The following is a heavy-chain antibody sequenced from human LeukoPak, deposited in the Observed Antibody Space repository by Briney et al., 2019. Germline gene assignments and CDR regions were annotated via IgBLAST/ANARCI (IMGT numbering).Heavy chain of an antibody. J-gene: IGHJ4*02. Sequence: GGSLRLSCAASGFTFSSYAMSWVRQAPGEGLEWVSAISGSGGSTYYADSVKGRFTISRDNSKNTLYLQMNSLGAEDMAVYYCARGYYRSYGHDYWDQGTLVTVSS. V-gene: IGHV3-23*01. CDR3: ARGYYRSYGHDY. CDR1: GFTFSSYA. CDR2: ISGSGGST. D-gene: IGHD3-10*01.